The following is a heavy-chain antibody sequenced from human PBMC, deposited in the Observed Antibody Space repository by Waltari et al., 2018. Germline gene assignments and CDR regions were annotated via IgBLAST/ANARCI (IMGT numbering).Heavy chain of an antibody. CDR2: INYSGST. V-gene: IGHV4-59*01. J-gene: IGHJ4*02. D-gene: IGHD2-8*01. CDR1: GGSLSSYY. Sequence: QVELQESGPGLVKPSATLSLTCTVSGGSLSSYYWNWIRQPPGKGLEWIGYINYSGSTNYNPSLKSRVTMSLDTSMKRFSLRLSSVNDADTAVYYCARRRRPGCFDSWGQGTLVTVSS. CDR3: ARRRRPGCFDS.